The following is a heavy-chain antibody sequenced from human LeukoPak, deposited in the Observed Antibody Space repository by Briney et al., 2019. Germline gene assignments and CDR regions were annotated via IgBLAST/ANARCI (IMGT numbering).Heavy chain of an antibody. CDR3: ARVVVAATVWFDP. CDR2: INPNSGGT. D-gene: IGHD2-15*01. J-gene: IGHJ5*02. Sequence: ASVKVSCKASGYTFTGYYMHWVRQAPGQGLEWMGWINPNSGGTNYAQKFQGRVTMTRDTSISTAYMELSRLRSDDTAVYYCARVVVAATVWFDPWGQGTLVTVSS. CDR1: GYTFTGYY. V-gene: IGHV1-2*02.